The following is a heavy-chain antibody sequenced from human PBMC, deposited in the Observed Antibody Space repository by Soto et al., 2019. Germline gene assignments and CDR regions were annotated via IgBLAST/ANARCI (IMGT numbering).Heavy chain of an antibody. CDR1: GFTFSSYG. D-gene: IGHD5-18*01. CDR2: ISYDGSNK. J-gene: IGHJ4*02. V-gene: IGHV3-30*18. CDR3: AKGGIQLSDFDY. Sequence: QVQLVESGGGVVQPGRSLRLSCAASGFTFSSYGMHWVRQAPGKGLEWVAVISYDGSNKYYADSVKGRFTISRDNSKNTLYLQMNSLRAEDTAVYYCAKGGIQLSDFDYWGQGTLVTVSS.